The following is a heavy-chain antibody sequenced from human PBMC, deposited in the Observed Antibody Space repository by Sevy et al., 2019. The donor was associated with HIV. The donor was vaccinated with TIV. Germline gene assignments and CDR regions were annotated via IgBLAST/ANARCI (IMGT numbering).Heavy chain of an antibody. Sequence: SETLSLTCTVSGGSISGYYWSWIRQPPGKGLEWIGYISYSGSTNYNPSLKSRVTISVDTYKNEFSLKQSSVTATETAVYYCARSRVITGTFDYWGQGTLVTVSS. V-gene: IGHV4-59*01. CDR1: GGSISGYY. CDR3: ARSRVITGTFDY. D-gene: IGHD1-20*01. J-gene: IGHJ4*02. CDR2: ISYSGST.